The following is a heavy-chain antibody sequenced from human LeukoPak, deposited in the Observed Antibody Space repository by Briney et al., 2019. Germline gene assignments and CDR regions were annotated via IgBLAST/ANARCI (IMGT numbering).Heavy chain of an antibody. CDR3: AKVRWGSDNALDS. CDR2: ISYDGSNK. CDR1: GFTFSNFA. D-gene: IGHD3-16*01. V-gene: IGHV3-30*04. Sequence: PGRSLRLSCAASGFTFSNFAMHWVRQAPGKGLEWVAVISYDGSNKYYADSVKGRFTISRDNSKNTLYLQMNSLTAEDTAVYYCAKVRWGSDNALDSWGQGTLVTGSS. J-gene: IGHJ4*02.